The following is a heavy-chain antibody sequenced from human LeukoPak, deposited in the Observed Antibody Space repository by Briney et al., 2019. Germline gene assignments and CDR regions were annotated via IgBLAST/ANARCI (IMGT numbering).Heavy chain of an antibody. V-gene: IGHV3-21*01. CDR1: GFTFSSYS. CDR2: ISSSSSYI. CDR3: ARVSDCGGGSCYQFDY. J-gene: IGHJ4*02. D-gene: IGHD2-15*01. Sequence: PGGSLRLSCAASGFTFSSYSMNWVRQAPGKGLEWVSSISSSSSYIYYADSVKGRFTISRDNAKNSLYLQMNSLRAEDTAVYYCARVSDCGGGSCYQFDYWGQGTLVTVSS.